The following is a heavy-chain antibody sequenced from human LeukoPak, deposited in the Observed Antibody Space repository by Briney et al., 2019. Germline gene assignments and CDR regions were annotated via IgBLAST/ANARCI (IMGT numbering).Heavy chain of an antibody. V-gene: IGHV3-9*01. Sequence: GGSLRLSCAASGFAFDDYSMHWVRQSPGKGLEWLSGLGWNGDIIDYADSVKGRFTISRDNAKNSLYLQMDSLKTEDTALYYCAKGSLIAANGTLFDFWGQGTRVTVSS. CDR2: LGWNGDII. CDR1: GFAFDDYS. D-gene: IGHD6-13*01. CDR3: AKGSLIAANGTLFDF. J-gene: IGHJ4*02.